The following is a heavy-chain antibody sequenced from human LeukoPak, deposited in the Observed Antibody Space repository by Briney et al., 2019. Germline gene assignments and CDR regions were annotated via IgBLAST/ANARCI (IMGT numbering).Heavy chain of an antibody. D-gene: IGHD2-2*01. CDR2: INPNSGDT. CDR3: ARYGCGSTSCYLDY. V-gene: IGHV1-2*02. CDR1: GYNFTKYY. J-gene: IGHJ4*02. Sequence: AASVKVSCKASGYNFTKYYMHWVRQAPGQGLECMGWINPNSGDTNYAQNFQDRVTMTRDTSISTACMELSRLRSDDTAVYYCARYGCGSTSCYLDYWGQGTLVTVSS.